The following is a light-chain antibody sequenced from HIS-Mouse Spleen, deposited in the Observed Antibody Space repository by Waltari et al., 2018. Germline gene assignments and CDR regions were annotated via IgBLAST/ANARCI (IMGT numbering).Light chain of an antibody. CDR2: QDR. Sequence: SYELTQPPSVSVSPGQTASITCSGDKLGDKYACWYQQKPGQSPVLVIYQDRKRPSGIPGRVSGSNSGNTATLTISGTQAMDEADYYCQAWDSSTYVFGTGTKVTVL. V-gene: IGLV3-1*01. CDR1: KLGDKY. CDR3: QAWDSSTYV. J-gene: IGLJ1*01.